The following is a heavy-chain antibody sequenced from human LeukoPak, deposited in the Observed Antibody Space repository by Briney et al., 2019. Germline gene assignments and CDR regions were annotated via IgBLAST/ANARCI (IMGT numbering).Heavy chain of an antibody. J-gene: IGHJ4*02. CDR1: GGSFSGYY. Sequence: PSETLSLTCAVYGGSFSGYYWSWIRQPPGKGLEWIGEINHSGSTNYNPSLKSRVTISVDTSKNQFSLKLSSVTAADTAVYYCASGRDGYNPALFDYWGQGTLVTVSS. D-gene: IGHD5-24*01. CDR2: INHSGST. CDR3: ASGRDGYNPALFDY. V-gene: IGHV4-34*01.